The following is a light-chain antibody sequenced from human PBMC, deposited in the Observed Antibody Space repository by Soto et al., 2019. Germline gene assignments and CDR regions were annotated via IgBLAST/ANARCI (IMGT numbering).Light chain of an antibody. V-gene: IGKV3-15*01. CDR1: QSVSSN. CDR3: QQYNNWPF. CDR2: GAS. Sequence: EIVMTQSPATLSVSPGERATLSCRASQSVSSNLAWYQQKPGQAPRLLICGASTRATGIPARFSGSGSGTEFTLTISSLQSEDFAVYYCQQYNNWPFFGPGTKVDIK. J-gene: IGKJ3*01.